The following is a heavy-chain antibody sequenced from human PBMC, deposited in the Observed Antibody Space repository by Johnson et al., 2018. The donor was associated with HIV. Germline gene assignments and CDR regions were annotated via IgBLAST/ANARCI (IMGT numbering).Heavy chain of an antibody. CDR1: GFTFDDHG. D-gene: IGHD5-18*01. CDR3: AKDLRSYGNDAFDI. J-gene: IGHJ3*02. Sequence: VQLVESGGGVVRPGGSLRLSCAASGFTFDDHGMSWVRQAPGKGLEWVSGINWNSGSIGYADSVKGRFTISRDNAKNSLYLQMNSLRAEDTALYYCAKDLRSYGNDAFDIWGQGTMVTVSS. V-gene: IGHV3-20*04. CDR2: INWNSGSI.